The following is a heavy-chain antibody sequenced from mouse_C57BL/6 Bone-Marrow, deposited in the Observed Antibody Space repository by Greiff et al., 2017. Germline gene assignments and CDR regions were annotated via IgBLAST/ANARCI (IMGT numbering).Heavy chain of an antibody. J-gene: IGHJ2*01. CDR1: GYTFTSYW. Sequence: QVQLQQPGAELVKPGASVKMSCNASGYTFTSYWITWVKQRPGQGLEWIGDIYPTSGRTNYNEKFKSKAILTVDTSSNTAYMHLSSLTSEDSAVFYCARSGPLGRSFDYWGQGTTLTVSS. D-gene: IGHD4-1*01. CDR3: ARSGPLGRSFDY. CDR2: IYPTSGRT. V-gene: IGHV1-55*01.